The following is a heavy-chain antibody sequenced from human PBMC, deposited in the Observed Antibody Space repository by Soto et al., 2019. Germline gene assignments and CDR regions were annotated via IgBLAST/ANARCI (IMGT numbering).Heavy chain of an antibody. CDR1: GFMFSGYA. CDR2: VSNSGTST. Sequence: EVLLLESGGGLAQPGESLTLSCAASGFMFSGYAMSWVRQAPGKGLEWVSAVSNSGTSTSYADSVKGRFTISRDNSNNTLYLQMSSLGAKGTALYYCVKDLAASGWFDLWGQGTLVIVSS. D-gene: IGHD2-15*01. V-gene: IGHV3-23*01. CDR3: VKDLAASGWFDL. J-gene: IGHJ5*02.